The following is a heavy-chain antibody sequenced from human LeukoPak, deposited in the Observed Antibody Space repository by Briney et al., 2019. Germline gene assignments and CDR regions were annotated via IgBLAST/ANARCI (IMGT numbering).Heavy chain of an antibody. Sequence: ASETLSLTCAVYGGSFSGYYWTWIRQPPGKGLEWIGEINHSGSTNYSPSLKSRVTISVDTSKNQFSLKLSSVTAADTAVYYCARSLASRYYFDYWGQGTLVTVSS. CDR1: GGSFSGYY. V-gene: IGHV4-34*01. D-gene: IGHD5-12*01. CDR3: ARSLASRYYFDY. J-gene: IGHJ4*02. CDR2: INHSGST.